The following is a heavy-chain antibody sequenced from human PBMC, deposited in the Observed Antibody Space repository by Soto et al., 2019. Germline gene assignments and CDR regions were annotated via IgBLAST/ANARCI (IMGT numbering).Heavy chain of an antibody. Sequence: PGGSLRLSCAASGFTFRNYAIHWVRQAPGKGLEWVALTSYDGNNEYYTDSVKGRFTISRDNSKNTLFLQMNSPRPEDTAVYYCAKDKGVFNWATSYFDYWGQGALVTVSS. J-gene: IGHJ4*02. CDR1: GFTFRNYA. CDR3: AKDKGVFNWATSYFDY. V-gene: IGHV3-30*18. D-gene: IGHD1-1*01. CDR2: TSYDGNNE.